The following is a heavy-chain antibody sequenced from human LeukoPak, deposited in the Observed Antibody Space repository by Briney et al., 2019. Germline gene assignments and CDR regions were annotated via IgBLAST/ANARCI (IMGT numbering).Heavy chain of an antibody. CDR3: ARGDIVVVPADGYYFDY. V-gene: IGHV1-46*01. J-gene: IGHJ4*02. CDR1: GYTFTSYY. D-gene: IGHD2-2*01. Sequence: GASVKVSCKASGYTFTSYYMRWVRQAPGQGLEWMGIINPSGGSTSYAQKFQGRVTMTRDTSTSTVYMELSSLRSEDTAVYYCARGDIVVVPADGYYFDYWGQGTLVTVSS. CDR2: INPSGGST.